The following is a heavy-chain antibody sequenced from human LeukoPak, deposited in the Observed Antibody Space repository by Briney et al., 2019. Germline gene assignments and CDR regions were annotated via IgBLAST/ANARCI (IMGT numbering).Heavy chain of an antibody. J-gene: IGHJ4*02. CDR2: INHSGST. Sequence: SETLSLTCAVYGGSFSGYYWSWIRQPPGKGLEWIGEINHSGSTNYNPSLKSRVTISVDTSKNQFSLKLSSVTAADTAVYYCARSWLQFFGYWGQGTLVSVSS. CDR1: GGSFSGYY. V-gene: IGHV4-34*01. CDR3: ARSWLQFFGY. D-gene: IGHD5-24*01.